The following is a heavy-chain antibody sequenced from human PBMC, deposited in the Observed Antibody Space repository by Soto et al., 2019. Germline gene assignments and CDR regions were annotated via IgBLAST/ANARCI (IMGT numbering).Heavy chain of an antibody. J-gene: IGHJ4*02. CDR2: IIHSGST. V-gene: IGHV4-34*01. D-gene: IGHD1-26*01. CDR1: GGSFSGYY. Sequence: QVQLQQWGAGLLKPSETLSLTCAVYGGSFSGYYWSWIRQPPGKGLEWIGEIIHSGSTNYNPSLKSRVTISVDTSKNQFSLKLSSVTAADTAVYYCARGLGGIDGGYSGSYSPSDFDYWGQGTLVTVSS. CDR3: ARGLGGIDGGYSGSYSPSDFDY.